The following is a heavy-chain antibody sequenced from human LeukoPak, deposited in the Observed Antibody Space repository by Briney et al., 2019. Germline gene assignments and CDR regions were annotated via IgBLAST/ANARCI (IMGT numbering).Heavy chain of an antibody. CDR3: ARSWDARLNFDY. J-gene: IGHJ4*02. Sequence: GGSLRLSCAASGFTFSSYWMHWVRQAPGKGLVWVSRINSDGSITTYADSVKGRFTISRDNAKNTVDLQMNDLRGEDTAVYYCARSWDARLNFDYWGQGTLVTVSS. V-gene: IGHV3-74*01. CDR2: INSDGSIT. D-gene: IGHD1-26*01. CDR1: GFTFSSYW.